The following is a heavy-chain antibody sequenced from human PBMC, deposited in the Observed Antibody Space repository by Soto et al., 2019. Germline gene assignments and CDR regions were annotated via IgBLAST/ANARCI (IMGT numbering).Heavy chain of an antibody. Sequence: SGPTLVNPKQTLILTCAFAGFSLSRKGMSVSWIRQPPGKALGFLALIAWEEEKFYSPSLRTRLIVSKDTSKSQVVLTLTNADPVDTATYYCTRSNNWNYEHYFDYWGQGTLVTVSS. CDR2: IAWEEEK. J-gene: IGHJ4*02. D-gene: IGHD1-7*01. V-gene: IGHV2-70*01. CDR1: GFSLSRKGMS. CDR3: TRSNNWNYEHYFDY.